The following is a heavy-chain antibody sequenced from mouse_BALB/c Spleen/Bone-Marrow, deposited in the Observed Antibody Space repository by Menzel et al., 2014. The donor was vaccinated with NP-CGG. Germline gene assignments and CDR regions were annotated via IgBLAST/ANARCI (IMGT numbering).Heavy chain of an antibody. D-gene: IGHD2-1*01. V-gene: IGHV1-87*01. CDR2: IYPGDGDT. Sequence: ESGAELARPGASVKLSCKASGYTFTSYWMQWVKQRPGQGLEWIGTIYPGDGDTRYTQKFRGKVTLTADKSSNTSYMQLSSLTSEDSAVYFCANPYGNYDAMDYWGQGTSVTVSS. CDR1: GYTFTSYW. CDR3: ANPYGNYDAMDY. J-gene: IGHJ4*01.